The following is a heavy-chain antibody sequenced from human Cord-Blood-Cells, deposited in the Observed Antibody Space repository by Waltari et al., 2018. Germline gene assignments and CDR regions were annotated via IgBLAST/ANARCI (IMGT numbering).Heavy chain of an antibody. V-gene: IGHV4-4*07. Sequence: QVQLQESGPGLVKPSETLSLTCTVSGGSISSYYWSWIRQPAGKGLEWIGRIYTSGSTTYNPTLKRRVTMSVDTSKNQFSLKLSSVTAADTAVYYCARGQRAEAAFDYWGQGTLVTVSS. J-gene: IGHJ4*02. CDR3: ARGQRAEAAFDY. D-gene: IGHD6-25*01. CDR2: IYTSGST. CDR1: GGSISSYY.